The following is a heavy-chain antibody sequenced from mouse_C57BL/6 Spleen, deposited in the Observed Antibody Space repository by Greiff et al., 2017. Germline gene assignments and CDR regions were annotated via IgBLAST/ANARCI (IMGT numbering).Heavy chain of an antibody. CDR2: IWRGGST. J-gene: IGHJ4*01. CDR3: ALATTVNYAVDY. Sequence: VQLQQSGPGLVQPSQSLSITCTVSGFSLTRYGVHWVRPSPGKGLEWLGVIWRGGSTNYNAALMSRLSITKDNSKSQVFFQMNSLQADDTAIYYCALATTVNYAVDYWGQGTSVTVSS. V-gene: IGHV2-5*01. D-gene: IGHD2-13*01. CDR1: GFSLTRYG.